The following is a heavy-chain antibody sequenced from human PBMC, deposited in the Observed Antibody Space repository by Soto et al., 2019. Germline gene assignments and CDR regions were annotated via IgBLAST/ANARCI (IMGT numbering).Heavy chain of an antibody. V-gene: IGHV1-18*01. CDR1: GYTFTSYG. Sequence: QVQMVQSGPEVKKPGASVKVSCKTSGYTFTSYGVAWVRQAPGQGLEWMGWISTSKGDTTYAQKFQGRVNMTTDTSTSKAYMELRSLRSDDTAVYYCATRSPAFDFWGQGTLVTVSS. CDR2: ISTSKGDT. CDR3: ATRSPAFDF. J-gene: IGHJ4*02.